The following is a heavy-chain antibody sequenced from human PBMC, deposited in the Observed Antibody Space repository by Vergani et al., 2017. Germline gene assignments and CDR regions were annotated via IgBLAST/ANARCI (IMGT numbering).Heavy chain of an antibody. V-gene: IGHV3-30*18. CDR3: AKDTGYSSGWYADY. CDR1: GFTFSSYG. Sequence: VQLVESGGGLVQPGRSLRLSCAASGFTFSSYGMHWVRQAPGKGLEWVAVISYDGSNKYYADSVKGRFTISRDNSKNTLYLQMNSLRAEDTAVYYCAKDTGYSSGWYADYWGQGTLVTVSS. CDR2: ISYDGSNK. J-gene: IGHJ4*02. D-gene: IGHD6-19*01.